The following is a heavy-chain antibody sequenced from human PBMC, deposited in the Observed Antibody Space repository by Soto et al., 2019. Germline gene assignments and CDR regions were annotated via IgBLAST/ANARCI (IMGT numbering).Heavy chain of an antibody. V-gene: IGHV4-31*03. CDR2: IYYSGST. J-gene: IGHJ4*02. Sequence: PSETLSLTCTVSGGSISSGGYYWSWIRQHPGKGLEWIGYIYYSGSTYYNPSLKSRVTISVDTSKNQFSLKLSSVTAADTAVYYCARGLTYYYDSSGYYYAYYFDYWGQGTLVTVSS. CDR1: GGSISSGGYY. CDR3: ARGLTYYYDSSGYYYAYYFDY. D-gene: IGHD3-22*01.